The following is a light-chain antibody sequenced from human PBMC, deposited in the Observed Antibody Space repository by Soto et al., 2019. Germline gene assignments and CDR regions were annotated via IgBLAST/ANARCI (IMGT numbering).Light chain of an antibody. CDR2: ANN. V-gene: IGLV1-44*01. Sequence: QSALTQPPSVSGIPGQRVSISCSGSRSNIGINAVDWYHQLPGTAPKVLIYANNQRPSGVPDRFSGSKSGTSASLAINGLQSDDEAHCYCAAWDDSLNGLVFGGGTKVTVL. CDR1: RSNIGINA. J-gene: IGLJ2*01. CDR3: AAWDDSLNGLV.